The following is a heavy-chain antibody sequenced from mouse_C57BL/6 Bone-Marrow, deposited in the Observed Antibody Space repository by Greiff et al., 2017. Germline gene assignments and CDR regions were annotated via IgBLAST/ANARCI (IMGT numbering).Heavy chain of an antibody. CDR3: SIYYDYDGDYFDY. J-gene: IGHJ2*01. D-gene: IGHD2-4*01. CDR2: IDPENGDT. V-gene: IGHV14-4*01. CDR1: GFNIKDDY. Sequence: DVKLVESGAELVRPGASVKLSCTASGFNIKDDYMHWVKQRPEQGLEWIGWIDPENGDTEYASKFQGKATITADTSSNTAYLQLSSLTSEDTAVYYCSIYYDYDGDYFDYWGQGTTLTVSS.